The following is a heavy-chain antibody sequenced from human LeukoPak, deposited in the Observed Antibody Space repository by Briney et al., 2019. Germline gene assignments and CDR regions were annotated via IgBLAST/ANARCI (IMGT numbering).Heavy chain of an antibody. CDR1: GFTFSSYG. J-gene: IGHJ5*02. CDR2: ISYDGSNK. D-gene: IGHD1-1*01. CDR3: AKGGRNWNDGGFDP. V-gene: IGHV3-30*18. Sequence: GGSLRLSCAASGFTFSSYGMHWVRQAPGKGLEWVAVISYDGSNKYYADSVKGRFTISRDNAKTSLYLQMNSLRAEDTAVYYCAKGGRNWNDGGFDPWGQGTLVTVSS.